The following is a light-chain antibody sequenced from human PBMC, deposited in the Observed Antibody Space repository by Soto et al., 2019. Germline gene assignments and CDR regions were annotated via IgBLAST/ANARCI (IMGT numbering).Light chain of an antibody. CDR3: QQYNSYSLT. CDR1: QSISSW. J-gene: IGKJ1*01. V-gene: IGKV1-5*01. CDR2: DAS. Sequence: DIQMTQSPSTLSASVGDRVTITCRASQSISSWLAWYQQKPGKAPKLLIYDASSLESGVPSRFSGSGSGTEFPLTISSLQPDDFATYYCQQYNSYSLTFGPGTKVEIK.